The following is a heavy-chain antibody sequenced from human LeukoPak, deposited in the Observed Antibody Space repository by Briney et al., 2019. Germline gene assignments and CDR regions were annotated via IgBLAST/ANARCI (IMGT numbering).Heavy chain of an antibody. J-gene: IGHJ6*02. CDR1: GGSISSYY. Sequence: SETLSLTCTVSGGSISSYYWSWIRQPPGKGLEWIGYIYYSGSTNYNPSLKSRVTISVDTSKSQFSLKLSSVTAAATAVYYCASNDIVVVPAAIGPPHYGMDVWGQGTTVTVSS. CDR3: ASNDIVVVPAAIGPPHYGMDV. CDR2: IYYSGST. D-gene: IGHD2-2*01. V-gene: IGHV4-59*01.